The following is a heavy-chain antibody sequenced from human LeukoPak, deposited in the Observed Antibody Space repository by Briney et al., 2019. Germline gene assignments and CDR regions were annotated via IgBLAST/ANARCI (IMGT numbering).Heavy chain of an antibody. D-gene: IGHD6-19*01. Sequence: PGGSLRLSCAASGFTLSSYNMNWVRQAPGKGLEWVSPISSSSSYIYYADSVKGRFTISRDNAKNSLYLQMNSLRVEDTAVYYCARAPTFSGWFDYWGQGTLVTVSS. V-gene: IGHV3-21*01. CDR2: ISSSSSYI. CDR1: GFTLSSYN. J-gene: IGHJ4*02. CDR3: ARAPTFSGWFDY.